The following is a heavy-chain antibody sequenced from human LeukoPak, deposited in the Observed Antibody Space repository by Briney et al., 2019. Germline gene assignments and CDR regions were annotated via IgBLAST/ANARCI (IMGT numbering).Heavy chain of an antibody. Sequence: PSETLSLTCTVSGGSTTSSSYYWGWIRQPPGKGLEWIGNIYYSGSTYYNPSLKSRVTISADTSKNQFSLKLSSVTAADTAVYYCARALGYSGYDSPPDYWGQGTLVTVSS. V-gene: IGHV4-39*07. CDR2: IYYSGST. D-gene: IGHD5-12*01. J-gene: IGHJ4*02. CDR1: GGSTTSSSYY. CDR3: ARALGYSGYDSPPDY.